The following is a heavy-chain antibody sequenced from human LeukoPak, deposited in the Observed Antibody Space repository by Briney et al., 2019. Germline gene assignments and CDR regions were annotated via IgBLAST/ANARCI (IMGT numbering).Heavy chain of an antibody. CDR1: GYTFTSYG. D-gene: IGHD3-10*01. CDR3: ARDTMVRGAPSWFDP. J-gene: IGHJ5*02. V-gene: IGHV1-18*01. Sequence: GASVKVSCKASGYTFTSYGISWVRQAPGQGLEWMGWISAYNGNTNYAQKLQGRVTMTTDTSTSTAYMELRSLRSDDTAVYYCARDTMVRGAPSWFDPWGQGTLVTVSS. CDR2: ISAYNGNT.